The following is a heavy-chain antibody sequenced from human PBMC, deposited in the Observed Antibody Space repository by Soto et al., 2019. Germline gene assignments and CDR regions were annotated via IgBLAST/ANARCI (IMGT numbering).Heavy chain of an antibody. CDR1: GYTFTSYD. D-gene: IGHD2-15*01. V-gene: IGHV1-8*01. Sequence: ASVKVSCKASGYTFTSYDINWVRQATGQGLEWMGWMNPNSGNTGYAQKFQGRVTMTRNTSISTAYMELSSLRSEDTAVYYCARRSYCSGGSCYPSSWYSDLWGRGTLVTVSS. CDR3: ARRSYCSGGSCYPSSWYSDL. J-gene: IGHJ2*01. CDR2: MNPNSGNT.